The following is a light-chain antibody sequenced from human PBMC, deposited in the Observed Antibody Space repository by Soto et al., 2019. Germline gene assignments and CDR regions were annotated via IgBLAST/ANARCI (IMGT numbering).Light chain of an antibody. CDR2: DVS. J-gene: IGLJ2*01. CDR3: SSYTSSSTVV. CDR1: SSDVGGYNY. Sequence: QSALTQPASVSGSPGQSLTISCTGTSSDVGGYNYVSWYQQHPGKAPKLMIYDVSNRPSGVSNRFSGSKSGNMASLTISGLQAEDEADYYCSSYTSSSTVVFGGGTKLTVL. V-gene: IGLV2-14*01.